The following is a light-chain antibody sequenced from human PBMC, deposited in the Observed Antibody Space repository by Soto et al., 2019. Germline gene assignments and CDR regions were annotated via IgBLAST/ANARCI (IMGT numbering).Light chain of an antibody. CDR1: QSVSSN. CDR2: AVS. J-gene: IGKJ1*01. Sequence: EIMMTQSPGTLSASPGERATLSCRASQSVSSNLAWYQQKPGQAPRLLIYAVSNRATCIPARFSGSGSGTEFTLTISSLQSEGFAVYYCQQYNKWPLTFGQGTKVEIK. V-gene: IGKV3-15*01. CDR3: QQYNKWPLT.